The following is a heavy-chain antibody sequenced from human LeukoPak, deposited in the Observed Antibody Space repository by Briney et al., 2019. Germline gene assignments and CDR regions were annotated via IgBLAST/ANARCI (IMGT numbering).Heavy chain of an antibody. Sequence: GASVKVSCKASGYTFTSYYMHWVRQAPGQGLEWMGIINPSGGSTSYAQKFQGRVTMTRDTSTSTVYMELSSLRSEDTAVYHCARDGGFGELFGYYYYGMDVWGQGTTVTVSS. V-gene: IGHV1-46*01. J-gene: IGHJ6*02. CDR1: GYTFTSYY. CDR3: ARDGGFGELFGYYYYGMDV. CDR2: INPSGGST. D-gene: IGHD3-10*01.